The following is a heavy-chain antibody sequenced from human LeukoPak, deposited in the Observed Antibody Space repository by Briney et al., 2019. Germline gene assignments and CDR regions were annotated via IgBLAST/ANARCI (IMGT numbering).Heavy chain of an antibody. CDR2: INHSGST. CDR3: ASHVGMATINVGYFDY. J-gene: IGHJ4*02. CDR1: GGSFSGYY. Sequence: SETLSLTCAVYGGSFSGYYWSWIRQPPGKGLEWIGEINHSGSTNYNPSLKSRVTISVDTSKNQFSLKLSSVTAADTAVYYCASHVGMATINVGYFDYWGQGTLVTVSS. D-gene: IGHD5-24*01. V-gene: IGHV4-34*01.